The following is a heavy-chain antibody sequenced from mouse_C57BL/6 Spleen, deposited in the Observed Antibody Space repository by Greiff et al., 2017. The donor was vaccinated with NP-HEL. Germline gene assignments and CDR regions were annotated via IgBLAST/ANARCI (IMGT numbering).Heavy chain of an antibody. V-gene: IGHV1-50*01. CDR3: ARTRGSTWFAY. D-gene: IGHD1-1*01. Sequence: VQLQQPGAELVKPGASVKLSFKASGYTFTSYWMQWVKQRPGQGLEWIGAIDPSDIYTNYNQKFKGKATLTVDTSSSTAYMQLSSLTSEDSAVYYCARTRGSTWFAYWGQGTLVTVSA. J-gene: IGHJ3*01. CDR1: GYTFTSYW. CDR2: IDPSDIYT.